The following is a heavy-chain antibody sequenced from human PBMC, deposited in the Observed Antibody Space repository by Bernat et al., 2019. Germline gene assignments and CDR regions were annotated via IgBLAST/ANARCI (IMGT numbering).Heavy chain of an antibody. V-gene: IGHV3-30*03. CDR1: GFTFSSYG. CDR2: TSYDGSNK. Sequence: QVQLVESGGGVVQPGRSLRLSCAASGFTFSSYGMHWVRQAPGKGLEWVAVTSYDGSNKYYVDSVKGRFTISRDNSKNTLYLQMNSLRAEDTAAYYCARDVNPVTHDDAFDIWGQGTMVTVSS. J-gene: IGHJ3*02. CDR3: ARDVNPVTHDDAFDI. D-gene: IGHD3-16*01.